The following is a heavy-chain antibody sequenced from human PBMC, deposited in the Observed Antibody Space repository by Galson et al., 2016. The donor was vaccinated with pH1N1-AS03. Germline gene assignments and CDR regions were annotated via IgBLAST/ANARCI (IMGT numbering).Heavy chain of an antibody. CDR2: INTDTGYT. J-gene: IGHJ4*02. CDR3: ARNSSGGGGLDH. D-gene: IGHD3-22*01. Sequence: SVKVSCKASGYTFTSHVVDWVRQAPGQSLEWMGWINTDTGYTKYSQKFQGRVTITKDTSATTAYMKLNSLTSEDTAVYYCARNSSGGGGLDHWGQGTLVTVSS. CDR1: GYTFTSHV. V-gene: IGHV1-3*04.